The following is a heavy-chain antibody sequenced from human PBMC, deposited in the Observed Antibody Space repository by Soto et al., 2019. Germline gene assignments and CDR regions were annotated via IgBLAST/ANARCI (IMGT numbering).Heavy chain of an antibody. CDR1: GFTFSTYA. CDR3: AKDRDGYDLWTGGYYGMDV. D-gene: IGHD3-3*01. V-gene: IGHV3-23*01. J-gene: IGHJ6*02. CDR2: ISGSGGST. Sequence: PGVSLRLSCAASGFTFSTYAMTWVRQAPGKGLEWVSAISGSGGSTYYADSVKGRFTISRDNSKNTLYLQMSSLRAEDTAVYYCAKDRDGYDLWTGGYYGMDVWGHGTTGNVSS.